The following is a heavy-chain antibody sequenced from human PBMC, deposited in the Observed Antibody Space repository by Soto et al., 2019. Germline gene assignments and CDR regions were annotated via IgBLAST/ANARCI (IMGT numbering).Heavy chain of an antibody. CDR2: IIPILGMA. Sequence: QVQLVQSGAEVKKPGSSVKVSCKASGGTFSSYTINWVRQAPGQGLEWMGRIIPILGMANYAQRFQGRVTITADKSTSTAYMELSRLRSEDTAVYYCAGQNSGSYSTSFDYWGQGTLLTVSS. J-gene: IGHJ4*02. CDR3: AGQNSGSYSTSFDY. D-gene: IGHD1-26*01. V-gene: IGHV1-69*02. CDR1: GGTFSSYT.